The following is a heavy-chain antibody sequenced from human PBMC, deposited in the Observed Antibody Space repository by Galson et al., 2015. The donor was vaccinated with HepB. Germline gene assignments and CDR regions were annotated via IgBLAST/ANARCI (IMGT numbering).Heavy chain of an antibody. V-gene: IGHV3-7*03. D-gene: IGHD3-16*01. CDR1: GFIFSKYW. CDR3: TTDGTYSYF. CDR2: INQDGTEK. J-gene: IGHJ4*02. Sequence: SLRLSCAASGFIFSKYWMTWVRQVPGKGLEWVANINQDGTEKNYLDSVKGRFTISRDNAKDSFYLQMNSLRADDTAVYYCTTDGTYSYFWGQGALVTVSS.